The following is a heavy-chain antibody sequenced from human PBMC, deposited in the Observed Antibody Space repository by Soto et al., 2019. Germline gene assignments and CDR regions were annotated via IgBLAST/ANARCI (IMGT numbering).Heavy chain of an antibody. CDR3: ARDRSDYYGSGVSP. D-gene: IGHD3-10*01. J-gene: IGHJ5*02. CDR1: GGSISSGGYY. CDR2: IYYSGST. Sequence: PSETLSLTCTVSGGSISSGGYYWSWIRQHPGKGLEWIGYIYYSGSTYYNPSLKSRVTISVDTSKNQFSPKLSSVTAADTAVYYCARDRSDYYGSGVSPWGQGTLVTVSS. V-gene: IGHV4-31*03.